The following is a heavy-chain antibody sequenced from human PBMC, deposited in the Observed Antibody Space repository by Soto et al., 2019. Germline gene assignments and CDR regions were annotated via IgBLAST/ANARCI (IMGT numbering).Heavy chain of an antibody. CDR3: ARAKWQTNRDFDY. CDR1: GFTFSSYE. CDR2: ISSSGNTI. J-gene: IGHJ4*02. V-gene: IGHV3-48*03. D-gene: IGHD5-12*01. Sequence: HGGSLRLSCAASGFTFSSYEMNWVRQAPGKGLEWVSYISSSGNTIYYADSVKGRFTISRDNAKNSLYLQMNSLRAEDTAVYYCARAKWQTNRDFDYWGQGTLVTVSS.